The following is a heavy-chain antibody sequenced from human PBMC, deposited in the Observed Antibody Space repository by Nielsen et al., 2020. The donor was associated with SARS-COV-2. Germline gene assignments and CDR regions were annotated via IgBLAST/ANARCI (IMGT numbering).Heavy chain of an antibody. D-gene: IGHD4-11*01. CDR3: ARDYSNDGWFDP. CDR2: ISGSSTYI. Sequence: GGSLRLSCAASGFTFSTYSMNWVRQAPGKGLEWVSSISGSSTYIYYADSVRGRFTVSRDNAKNSLYLQMNSLRPEDTALYYCARDYSNDGWFDPWGQGTLVTVSS. V-gene: IGHV3-21*01. CDR1: GFTFSTYS. J-gene: IGHJ5*02.